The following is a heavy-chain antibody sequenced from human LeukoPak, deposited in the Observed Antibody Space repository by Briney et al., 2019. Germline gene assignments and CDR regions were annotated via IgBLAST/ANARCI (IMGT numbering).Heavy chain of an antibody. CDR1: GFTFSNYA. CDR2: ISSSSSYI. CDR3: ARDSGTDYYDSSGYYPLDY. Sequence: GGSLRLSCAASGFTFSNYAMNWVRQAPGKGLEWVSSISSSSSYIYYADSVKGRFTISRDNAKNSLYLQMNSLRAEDTAVYYCARDSGTDYYDSSGYYPLDYWGQGTLVTVSS. D-gene: IGHD3-22*01. J-gene: IGHJ4*02. V-gene: IGHV3-21*01.